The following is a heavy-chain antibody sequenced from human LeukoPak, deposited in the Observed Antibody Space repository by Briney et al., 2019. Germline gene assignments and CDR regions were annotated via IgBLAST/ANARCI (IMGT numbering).Heavy chain of an antibody. CDR2: ISADNGNT. CDR1: GYTFTSYG. D-gene: IGHD2-21*01. J-gene: IGHJ4*02. Sequence: ASVKVSCKASGYTFTSYGISWVRQAPGQGLEWMGWISADNGNTNYAQKLQGRVTMTTDTSTSTAYMELRSLRSDDTAVYFCARCSGGDCYRPLDFWGQGTVVTVSS. V-gene: IGHV1-18*01. CDR3: ARCSGGDCYRPLDF.